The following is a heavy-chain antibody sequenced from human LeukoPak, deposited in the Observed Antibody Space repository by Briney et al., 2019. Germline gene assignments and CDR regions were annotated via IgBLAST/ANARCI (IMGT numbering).Heavy chain of an antibody. CDR1: GFAFRSHA. V-gene: IGHV3-23*01. J-gene: IGHJ4*02. CDR3: ANDYRSGSFHDF. D-gene: IGHD3-10*01. Sequence: PGRSLRLSYAASGFAFRSHAMSWVRQPPGKGLEWVSVISRRDDYTYYADSVKGRFTISRDNSKNTLYLHMHTLRSEDTRVFYCANDYRSGSFHDFWGQGSLVTVSS. CDR2: ISRRDDYT.